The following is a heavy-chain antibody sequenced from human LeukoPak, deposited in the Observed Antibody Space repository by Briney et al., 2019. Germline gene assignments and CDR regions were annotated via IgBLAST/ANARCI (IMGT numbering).Heavy chain of an antibody. CDR3: AREGDSGYCSGGSCYGWRNLDY. CDR1: GASISIGSFY. D-gene: IGHD2-15*01. V-gene: IGHV4-61*02. J-gene: IGHJ4*02. Sequence: SETLSLTCTVSGASISIGSFYWTWIRQPAGKGLEWIGRIYTSGRTDYSPSLKSRVTISVDTSKNQFSLKLSSVTAADTAVYYCAREGDSGYCSGGSCYGWRNLDYWGQGTLVTVSS. CDR2: IYTSGRT.